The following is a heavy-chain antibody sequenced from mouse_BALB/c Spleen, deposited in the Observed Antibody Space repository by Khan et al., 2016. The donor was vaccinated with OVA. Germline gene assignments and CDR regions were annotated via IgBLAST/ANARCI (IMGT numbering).Heavy chain of an antibody. CDR1: DYTFTSYY. Sequence: QVQLQQPGAELVKPGTSVKISCKASDYTFTSYYMYWVKQRPGQGLEWIGGINPNNGDSNFNEKFKSKATLTVDKSSSTAYMQLGILTSEDSAVYYCARSGYGNPFAYWGQGTLVTVSA. CDR2: INPNNGDS. CDR3: ARSGYGNPFAY. V-gene: IGHV1S81*02. J-gene: IGHJ3*01. D-gene: IGHD2-1*01.